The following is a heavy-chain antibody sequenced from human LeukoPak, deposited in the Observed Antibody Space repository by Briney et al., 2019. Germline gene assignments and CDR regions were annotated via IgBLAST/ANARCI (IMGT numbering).Heavy chain of an antibody. Sequence: SQTLSLTCTVSGGSISSGGYYWSWIRQHPGKGLEWIGYIYSSGGTNYNPSLKSRVTISVDTSKNQFSLKLSSVTAADTAVYFCARHRDSRGFFFDYWGQGTLVTVSS. CDR1: GGSISSGGYY. D-gene: IGHD2-15*01. CDR2: IYSSGGT. V-gene: IGHV4-61*09. J-gene: IGHJ4*02. CDR3: ARHRDSRGFFFDY.